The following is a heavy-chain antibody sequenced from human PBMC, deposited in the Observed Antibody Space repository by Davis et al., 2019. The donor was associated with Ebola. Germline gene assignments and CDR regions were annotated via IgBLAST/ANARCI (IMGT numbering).Heavy chain of an antibody. CDR2: IGTAGDT. D-gene: IGHD3-10*01. CDR1: GFTFSSYD. Sequence: GESLKIPCAASGFTFSSYDMHWVRQATGKGLECVSPIGTAGDTYSGSVKGRFTISRENAKNSLYLQMNSLRAGDTAVYYCARARFGEWDFDYWGQGTLVTVSS. CDR3: ARARFGEWDFDY. J-gene: IGHJ4*02. V-gene: IGHV3-13*01.